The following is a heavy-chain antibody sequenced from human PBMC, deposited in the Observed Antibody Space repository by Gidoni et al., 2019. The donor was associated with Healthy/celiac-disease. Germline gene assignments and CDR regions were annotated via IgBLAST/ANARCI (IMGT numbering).Heavy chain of an antibody. J-gene: IGHJ4*02. CDR1: GFTFSSYA. CDR3: AKDIGDDPYLLGY. Sequence: EVQLLESGGGLVQPGGSLRLSCAASGFTFSSYAMSWVRQAPGKGLEWVAAMSGSGGSTYYADSVKGRFTISRDNSKNTLYLQMNSLRAEDTAVYYCAKDIGDDPYLLGYWGQGTLVTVSS. V-gene: IGHV3-23*01. CDR2: MSGSGGST. D-gene: IGHD3-10*01.